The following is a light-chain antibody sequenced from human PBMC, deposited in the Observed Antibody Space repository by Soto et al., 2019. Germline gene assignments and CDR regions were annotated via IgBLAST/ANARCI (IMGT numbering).Light chain of an antibody. CDR3: LQRNFWLRT. CDR2: DVS. Sequence: ETVLTQSPATLSLSPGERATLSCRASQSVSSLAWYQQKPGQAPMLLIYDVSNRATGIPARFSGSGSGADFTLTISSLEPEDFAVYYCLQRNFWLRTFGQGTRLEIK. J-gene: IGKJ5*01. CDR1: QSVSS. V-gene: IGKV3-11*01.